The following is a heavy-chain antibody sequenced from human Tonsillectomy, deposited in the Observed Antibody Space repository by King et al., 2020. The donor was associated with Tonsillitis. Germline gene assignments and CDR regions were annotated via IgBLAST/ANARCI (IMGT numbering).Heavy chain of an antibody. V-gene: IGHV3-48*03. CDR3: ARAYQGWFSY. CDR1: GFTFSRYA. CDR2: ISSVGRTK. J-gene: IGHJ4*02. D-gene: IGHD6-19*01. Sequence: VQLVESGGGVVQPGRSLRLSCAASGFTFSRYAMNWVRQAPGKGLEWVSEISSVGRTKYYADSVKGRFTISRDNAKNTLYLQMNSLRAEDTAVYYCARAYQGWFSYWGQGTLVTVSS.